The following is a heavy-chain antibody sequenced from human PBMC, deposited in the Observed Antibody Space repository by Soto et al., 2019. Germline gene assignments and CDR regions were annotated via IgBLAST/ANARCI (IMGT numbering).Heavy chain of an antibody. CDR1: GYTFTSYG. D-gene: IGHD2-2*01. CDR2: ISAYNGNT. V-gene: IGHV1-18*01. J-gene: IGHJ6*03. Sequence: QVQLVQSGAEVKKPGASVKVSCKASGYTFTSYGISWVRQAPGQGLEWMGWISAYNGNTNYAQKLQGRVTMTTDTSTRTAYMERRSLRSDDTAVYYCARARFDCSSTSCYFGYYYYYMDVWGKGTTVTVSS. CDR3: ARARFDCSSTSCYFGYYYYYMDV.